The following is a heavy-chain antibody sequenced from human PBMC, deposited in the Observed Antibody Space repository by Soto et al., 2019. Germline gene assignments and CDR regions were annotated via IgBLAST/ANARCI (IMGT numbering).Heavy chain of an antibody. CDR1: GGSFNGYY. D-gene: IGHD6-13*01. CDR3: ARGAIAAAGTAGYFQH. CDR2: INHSGST. J-gene: IGHJ1*01. Sequence: EQLQQWGAGLLKPSETLSLTCAVYGGSFNGYYWSWIRQPPGKGLEWIGEINHSGSTNYNPSLKSRVTISVDTSKNQFSLKVSSVTAADTAVYYCARGAIAAAGTAGYFQHWGQGTPVTVSS. V-gene: IGHV4-34*01.